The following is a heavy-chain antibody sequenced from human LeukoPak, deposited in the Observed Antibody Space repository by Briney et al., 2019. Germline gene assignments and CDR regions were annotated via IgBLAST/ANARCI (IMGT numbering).Heavy chain of an antibody. D-gene: IGHD6-13*01. Sequence: SETLSLTCAVYGGSFSGYYWSWIRQPPGKGLEWIGKINHSGSTNYNPSLKSRVTISVDTSKNQFSLKLSSVTAADTAVYYRATIAARGGGYYYYYMDVWGKGTTVTVSS. CDR3: ATIAARGGGYYYYYMDV. V-gene: IGHV4-34*01. J-gene: IGHJ6*03. CDR2: INHSGST. CDR1: GGSFSGYY.